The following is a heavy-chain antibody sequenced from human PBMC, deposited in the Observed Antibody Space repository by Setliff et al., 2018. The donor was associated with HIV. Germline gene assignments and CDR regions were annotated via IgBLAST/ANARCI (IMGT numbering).Heavy chain of an antibody. CDR3: ARERRWLEEYYFYMDV. Sequence: PSETLSLTCNVSGDSIRSYYWSWIRQSAGQGLDWKGHININGKTSFNPSLKSRVTMSIDKSKSRFSLQVKSMTAADSAVYYCARERRWLEEYYFYMDVWGNGTTVTV. CDR2: ININGKT. D-gene: IGHD3-10*01. V-gene: IGHV4-4*07. J-gene: IGHJ6*03. CDR1: GDSIRSYY.